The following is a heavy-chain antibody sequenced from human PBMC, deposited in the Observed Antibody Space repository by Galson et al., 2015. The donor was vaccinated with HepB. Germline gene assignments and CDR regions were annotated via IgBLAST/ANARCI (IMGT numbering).Heavy chain of an antibody. D-gene: IGHD3-3*01. CDR2: INAGNGNT. V-gene: IGHV1-3*01. J-gene: IGHJ5*02. CDR1: GYTFTSYA. CDR3: AMGTIFGAPEGSWFDP. Sequence: SVKVSCKASGYTFTSYAMHWVRQAPGQRLEWMGWINAGNGNTKYSQKFQGRVTITRDTSASTAYMELSSLRSEDTAVYYCAMGTIFGAPEGSWFDPWGQGTLVTVSS.